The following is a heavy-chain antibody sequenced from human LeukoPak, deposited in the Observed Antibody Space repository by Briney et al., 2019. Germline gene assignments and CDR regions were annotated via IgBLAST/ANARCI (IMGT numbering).Heavy chain of an antibody. CDR3: ARHLSKDGSGSYYNWFDP. J-gene: IGHJ5*02. CDR2: IYYSGST. Sequence: SETLSLTCTVSGGSISSYYWSWIRQPPEKGLEWIGYIYYSGSTNYNPSLESRVAISVDTSKNQFSLKLSSVTAADTAVYYCARHLSKDGSGSYYNWFDPWGQGTLVTVSS. V-gene: IGHV4-59*08. CDR1: GGSISSYY. D-gene: IGHD3-10*01.